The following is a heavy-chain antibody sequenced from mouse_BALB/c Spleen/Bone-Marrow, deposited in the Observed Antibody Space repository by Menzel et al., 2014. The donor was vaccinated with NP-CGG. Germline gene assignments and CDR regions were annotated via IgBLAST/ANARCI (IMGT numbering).Heavy chain of an antibody. CDR1: GYAFSRYW. J-gene: IGHJ2*01. CDR3: ARQVVHDY. Sequence: VQLQQSGAELVRPGSSVKISCKASGYAFSRYWMSWVKQRPGQGLEWIGQIYPGDGDTNYNGKFKDKATLTADKSSSTAYMHLSSLTSEDSAVYFCARQVVHDYWGQGTTLTVSS. D-gene: IGHD6-2*01. CDR2: IYPGDGDT. V-gene: IGHV1-80*01.